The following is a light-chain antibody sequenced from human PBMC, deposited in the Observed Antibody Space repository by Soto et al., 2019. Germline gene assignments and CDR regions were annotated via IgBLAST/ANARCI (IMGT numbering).Light chain of an antibody. CDR1: QGIRND. J-gene: IGKJ1*01. Sequence: DIQMTQSSSFLSASVGDRVTITCRASQGIRNDLSWYQQKPGKAPKRLIYAASTLQRGAPSRFSGRESGPEFTLTISSLHPEDFATYYCLQHNTYPRTFGQGTEVEIK. CDR2: AAS. CDR3: LQHNTYPRT. V-gene: IGKV1-17*01.